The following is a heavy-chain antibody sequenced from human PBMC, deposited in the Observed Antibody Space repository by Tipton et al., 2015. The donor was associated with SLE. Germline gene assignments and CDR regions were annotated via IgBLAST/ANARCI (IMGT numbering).Heavy chain of an antibody. V-gene: IGHV4-39*07. CDR1: GDSISSSSYY. CDR3: AREVAYHYDH. CDR2: VYYTGNT. J-gene: IGHJ4*02. Sequence: GLVKPSETLSLTCIVSGDSISSSSYYWGWIRQPPGKGLEWVGTVYYTGNTFYNPSLKSRVTISVDTSKNQFSLNLSSVTAADTAVYYCAREVAYHYDHWGQGMVVTVSS.